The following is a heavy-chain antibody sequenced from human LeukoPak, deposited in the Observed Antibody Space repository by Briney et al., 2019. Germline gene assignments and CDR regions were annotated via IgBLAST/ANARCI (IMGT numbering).Heavy chain of an antibody. J-gene: IGHJ3*02. D-gene: IGHD3-3*01. CDR2: ISISSSYI. Sequence: PGGSLRLSCAASGFTFNSYSMNWVRQAPGKGLEGVFYISISSSYIYYADSVKGRFTISRDNAKNSLYQQMNSLRAEDTAVYYCARDELDFWSGYSAFDIWGQGTMVTVSS. CDR1: GFTFNSYS. CDR3: ARDELDFWSGYSAFDI. V-gene: IGHV3-21*05.